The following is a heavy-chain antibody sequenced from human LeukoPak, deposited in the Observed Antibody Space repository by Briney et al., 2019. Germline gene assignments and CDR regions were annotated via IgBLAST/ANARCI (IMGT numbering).Heavy chain of an antibody. D-gene: IGHD3-10*01. CDR1: GFTFNNYA. Sequence: GGSLRLSCAASGFTFNNYAMSWVRQAPGKGLEWVAAISGNGGRTYYTASVKGRFTISRDNPKNTLYLLMNSLSAEDTALYYCAKEQTSSGYFDYWGQGTLVTVSS. CDR3: AKEQTSSGYFDY. J-gene: IGHJ4*02. CDR2: ISGNGGRT. V-gene: IGHV3-23*01.